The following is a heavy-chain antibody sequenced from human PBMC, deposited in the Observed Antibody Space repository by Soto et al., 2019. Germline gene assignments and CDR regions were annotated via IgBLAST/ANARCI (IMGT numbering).Heavy chain of an antibody. J-gene: IGHJ4*02. CDR2: INQSGST. Sequence: PSETLSLTCTVSGGSISSSSYYWGWIRQPPGKGLEWIGEINQSGSTNYNPSLKSRVTISVDTSKNQFSLKLSSVTAADTALYYCARTYSSSWSPFDYWGQGTLVTVSS. CDR3: ARTYSSSWSPFDY. CDR1: GGSISSSSYY. D-gene: IGHD6-13*01. V-gene: IGHV4-39*07.